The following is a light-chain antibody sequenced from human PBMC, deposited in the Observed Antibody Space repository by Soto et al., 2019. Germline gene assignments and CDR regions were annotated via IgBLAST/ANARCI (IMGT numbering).Light chain of an antibody. Sequence: QSVLTQPPSVSGAPGQIVTISCTGSSSNIGAGSDVHWYLQSPGRVPKLLVYGNKHRPSGVPDRFSASKSGTSASLAITGLQADDEADYYCQSYDNNLRGVLFGGGTKLTVL. CDR1: SSNIGAGSD. CDR2: GNK. J-gene: IGLJ2*01. CDR3: QSYDNNLRGVL. V-gene: IGLV1-40*01.